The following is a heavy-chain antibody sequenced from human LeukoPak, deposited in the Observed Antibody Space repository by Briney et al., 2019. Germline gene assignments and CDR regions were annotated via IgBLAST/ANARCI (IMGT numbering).Heavy chain of an antibody. Sequence: PGRSLRLSCAASGFTFSSYGMHWVRQAPGKGLEWVAVISYDGSNKYYADSVKGRFTISRDNSKNTLYLQMNSLRAEDTAVYYCAKEKGYGSGSYYNYYYYYGMDVWGQGTTVTVSS. CDR2: ISYDGSNK. D-gene: IGHD3-10*01. CDR3: AKEKGYGSGSYYNYYYYYGMDV. V-gene: IGHV3-30*18. J-gene: IGHJ6*02. CDR1: GFTFSSYG.